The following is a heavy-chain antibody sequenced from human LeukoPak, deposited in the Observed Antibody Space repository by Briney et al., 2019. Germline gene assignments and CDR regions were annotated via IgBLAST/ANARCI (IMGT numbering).Heavy chain of an antibody. V-gene: IGHV1-69*13. J-gene: IGHJ3*02. CDR3: ARAFGKITIFGVVSSYAFDI. Sequence: SVKVSCKASGGTFSSYAISWVRQAPGQGLEWMGGIIPIFGTANYAQKFQGRVTITADESTSTAYMELSSLRSEDTAVYYCARAFGKITIFGVVSSYAFDIWGQGTMVTVSS. D-gene: IGHD3-3*01. CDR2: IIPIFGTA. CDR1: GGTFSSYA.